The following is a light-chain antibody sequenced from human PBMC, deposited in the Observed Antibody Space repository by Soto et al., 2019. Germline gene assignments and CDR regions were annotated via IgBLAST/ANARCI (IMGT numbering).Light chain of an antibody. J-gene: IGLJ2*01. CDR3: SSYTSSSTPL. V-gene: IGLV2-14*01. CDR2: DVS. Sequence: QSALTQPVSVSGSPGQSITMSCTGTSSDVGGYNYVSWYQQHPGKAPKLMIYDVSNRPSGVSNRFSGSKSGNTASLTISGLQAEDEADYYCSSYTSSSTPLFGGGTKLTVL. CDR1: SSDVGGYNY.